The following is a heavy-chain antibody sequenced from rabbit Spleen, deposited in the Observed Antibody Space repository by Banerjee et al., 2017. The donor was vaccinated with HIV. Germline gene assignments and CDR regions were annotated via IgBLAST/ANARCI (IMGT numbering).Heavy chain of an antibody. CDR2: IDGVFGTK. CDR3: VRETSSGWGVVSYYFNL. Sequence: QEQLVESGGGLVQPGGSLALSCKVSGFDLRTYGLSWVRQAPGKGLEWIGYIDGVFGTKYYARWVNGRFTISTHNAQNTLYLQMNSLTAADTATYFCVRETSSGWGVVSYYFNLWGPGTLVTVS. D-gene: IGHD4-1*01. V-gene: IGHV1S47*01. CDR1: GFDLRTYG. J-gene: IGHJ4*01.